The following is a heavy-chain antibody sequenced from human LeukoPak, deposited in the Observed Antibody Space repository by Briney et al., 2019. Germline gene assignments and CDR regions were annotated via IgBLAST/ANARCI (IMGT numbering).Heavy chain of an antibody. J-gene: IGHJ4*02. D-gene: IGHD6-19*01. Sequence: SETLSLTCTVSGDSISTSNSYWGWIRQPPGKGLEWIGSIYYSGNTYYNASLKSRVTISVDTSKNQFSLKLSSVTAADTAVYYCARTRVGAVAGPFDYWGQGTLVTVSS. CDR1: GDSISTSNSY. CDR2: IYYSGNT. CDR3: ARTRVGAVAGPFDY. V-gene: IGHV4-39*07.